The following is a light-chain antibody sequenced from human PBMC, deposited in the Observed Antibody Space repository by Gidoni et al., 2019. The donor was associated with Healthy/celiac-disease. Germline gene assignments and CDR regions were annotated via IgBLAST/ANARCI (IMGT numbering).Light chain of an antibody. CDR3: AAWDDSMNGWV. Sequence: QSVLTQPPSASGTPGQGVTISCSGSSSNIGSNTVNWYQQLPGTAPKLLIYSNNQLPSGVPVRFSGSKSGTSASLAFSGLQSEDEADYYCAAWDDSMNGWVFGGGTKLTVL. J-gene: IGLJ3*02. CDR2: SNN. CDR1: SSNIGSNT. V-gene: IGLV1-44*01.